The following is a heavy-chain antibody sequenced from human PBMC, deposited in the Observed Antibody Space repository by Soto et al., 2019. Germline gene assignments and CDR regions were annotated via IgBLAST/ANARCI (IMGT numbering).Heavy chain of an antibody. D-gene: IGHD3-9*01. V-gene: IGHV3-33*01. Sequence: QPGGSLRLSCAASGFTFSSYGMHWVRQAPGKGLERVAVIWYDGSNKYYADSVKGRFTISRDNSKNTLYLQMNSLRAEDTAVYYCARGERAVLRYFDWLSYASDIWGQGTMVTV. CDR1: GFTFSSYG. CDR2: IWYDGSNK. J-gene: IGHJ3*02. CDR3: ARGERAVLRYFDWLSYASDI.